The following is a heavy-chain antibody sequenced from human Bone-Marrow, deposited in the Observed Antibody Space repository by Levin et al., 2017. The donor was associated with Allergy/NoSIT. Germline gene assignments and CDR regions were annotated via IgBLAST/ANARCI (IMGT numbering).Heavy chain of an antibody. V-gene: IGHV3-48*01. CDR3: VRDVSAALYYGFDV. J-gene: IGHJ6*02. D-gene: IGHD3-16*01. Sequence: GGSLRLSCASSGFTFNTYSMNWVRQAPGKGLEWVSYISSDGKTIYYADSVQGRFTISRDNARKSVFLQMNALRAEDTGVYHCVRDVSAALYYGFDVWGQGTTVIVSS. CDR1: GFTFNTYS. CDR2: ISSDGKTI.